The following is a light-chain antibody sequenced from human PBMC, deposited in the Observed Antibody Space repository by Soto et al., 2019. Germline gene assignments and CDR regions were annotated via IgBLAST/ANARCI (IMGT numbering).Light chain of an antibody. V-gene: IGKV1-5*03. CDR3: QQYNSYSYT. CDR1: QSISSW. Sequence: DIQMTQSPSTLSASVGDRVTITCRASQSISSWLAWEQQKPGKAPKHLIYKASSLESGVPSRFSGSGSGTEFTLTISSLQPDDFATYYCQQYNSYSYTFGQGTKLEIK. CDR2: KAS. J-gene: IGKJ2*01.